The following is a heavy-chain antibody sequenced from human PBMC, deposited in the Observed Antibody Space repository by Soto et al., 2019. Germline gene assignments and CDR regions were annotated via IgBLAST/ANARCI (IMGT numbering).Heavy chain of an antibody. J-gene: IGHJ4*02. CDR1: GGSISSSSDY. Sequence: SETLSLTCTVSGGSISSSSDYWGWIRQPPGKGLEWIGSTYYSGSTYYTPSLKSRVTISVDTSKNQFSLKLSSMTAADTAVYYCARHYHGYNVFYFWGQGTQVTVSS. D-gene: IGHD5-18*01. CDR2: TYYSGST. V-gene: IGHV4-39*01. CDR3: ARHYHGYNVFYF.